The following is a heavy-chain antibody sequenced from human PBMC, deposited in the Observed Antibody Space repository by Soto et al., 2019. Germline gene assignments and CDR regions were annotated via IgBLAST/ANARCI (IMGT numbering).Heavy chain of an antibody. CDR3: ATVSPNVGIGYFDS. CDR2: IVSGGST. D-gene: IGHD1-1*01. CDR1: GFKVGSSY. V-gene: IGHV3-53*01. Sequence: VQVVESGGDLIQPGGSLRLSCAASGFKVGSSYVTWVRQAPGKGLDWVSVIVSGGSTHYADSVTGRFTVSRDVSNNTVYLQMRSLRAQDTAVYFCATVSPNVGIGYFDSWGLGTLVTV. J-gene: IGHJ4*02.